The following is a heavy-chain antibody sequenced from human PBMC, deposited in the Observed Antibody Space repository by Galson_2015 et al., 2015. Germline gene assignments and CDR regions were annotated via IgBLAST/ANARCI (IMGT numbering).Heavy chain of an antibody. D-gene: IGHD1-20*01. V-gene: IGHV3-48*03. CDR1: GFTIRSYE. J-gene: IGHJ5*02. CDR3: VREVKMPTGNWWFDP. Sequence: SLRLSCAASGFTIRSYEMNWVRQAPGKGLEWVAYISGSGSTIYYADSVKGRFTVSRDDAKSSLFLQMNSLRADDTAVSYCVREVKMPTGNWWFDPWGLGTLVTVSS. CDR2: ISGSGSTI.